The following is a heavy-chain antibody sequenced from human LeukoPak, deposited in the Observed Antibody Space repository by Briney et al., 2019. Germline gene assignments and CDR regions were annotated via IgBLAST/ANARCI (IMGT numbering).Heavy chain of an antibody. D-gene: IGHD5-12*01. V-gene: IGHV1-3*04. CDR3: AREDIVATRVPDY. CDR1: GYTFTTYP. Sequence: ASVKVSCKASGYTFTTYPIHWVRQAPGQRLEWMGWSNTGNAYTEFSQKFQGRVTITTDTSASAIYMELSSLGSEDTAVYYCAREDIVATRVPDYWGQGTLVTVSS. CDR2: SNTGNAYT. J-gene: IGHJ4*02.